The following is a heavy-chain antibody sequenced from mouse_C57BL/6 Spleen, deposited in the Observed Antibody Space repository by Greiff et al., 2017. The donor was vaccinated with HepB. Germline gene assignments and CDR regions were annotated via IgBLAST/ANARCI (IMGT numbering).Heavy chain of an antibody. CDR1: GYAFSSSW. V-gene: IGHV1-82*01. D-gene: IGHD1-1*01. J-gene: IGHJ3*01. CDR2: IYPGDGDT. CDR3: APYYYGSSYSAWFAY. Sequence: VQLQQSGPELVKPGASVKISCKASGYAFSSSWMNWVKQRPGKGLEWIGRIYPGDGDTNYNGKFKGKATLTADKSSSTAYMQLSSLTSEDSAVYFCAPYYYGSSYSAWFAYWGQGTLVTVSA.